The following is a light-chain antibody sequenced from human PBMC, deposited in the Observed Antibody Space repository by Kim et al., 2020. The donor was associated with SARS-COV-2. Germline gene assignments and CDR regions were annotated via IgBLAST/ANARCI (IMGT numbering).Light chain of an antibody. CDR1: QDIANY. V-gene: IGKV1-27*01. Sequence: ASVGDRVTITCRAMQDIANYLAWYQQKPGTVPKVLIYATSTLQSGVPSRFSGGGSGTEFTLTIGSLQTEDVATYYCQKYNSAPWTFGPGTKVDIK. J-gene: IGKJ1*01. CDR3: QKYNSAPWT. CDR2: ATS.